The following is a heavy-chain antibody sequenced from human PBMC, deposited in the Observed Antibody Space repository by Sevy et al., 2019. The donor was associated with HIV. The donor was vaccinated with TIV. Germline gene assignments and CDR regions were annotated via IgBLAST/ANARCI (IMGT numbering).Heavy chain of an antibody. D-gene: IGHD3-22*01. CDR1: GFTFGDYG. CDR2: IRSKAYGGTT. J-gene: IGHJ3*02. Sequence: GGSRLSCTASGFTFGDYGMRWFRQAPGKGLEWVGFIRSKAYGGTTEYAASVKGRFTISRDDSKSIAYLQMNSLKTEDTAVYYCTRDRYYDSSLDAFDIWGQGTMVTVSS. CDR3: TRDRYYDSSLDAFDI. V-gene: IGHV3-49*03.